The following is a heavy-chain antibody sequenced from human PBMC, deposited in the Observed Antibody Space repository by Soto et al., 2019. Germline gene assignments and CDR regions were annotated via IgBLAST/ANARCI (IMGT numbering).Heavy chain of an antibody. CDR2: INPNSGGT. CDR1: GYTFTGYY. CDR3: ARGWEQWLVQYYFDY. D-gene: IGHD6-19*01. J-gene: IGHJ4*02. Sequence: ASVKVSFKASGYTFTGYYMHWLRQAPGQGLEWMGWINPNSGGTNYAQKFQGRVTMTRDTSISTAYMELSRLRSDDAAVYYCARGWEQWLVQYYFDYWGQGTLVTVSS. V-gene: IGHV1-2*02.